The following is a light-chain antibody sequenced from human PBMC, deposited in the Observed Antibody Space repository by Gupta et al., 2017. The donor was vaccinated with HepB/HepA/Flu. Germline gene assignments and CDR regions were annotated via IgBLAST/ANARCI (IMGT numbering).Light chain of an antibody. V-gene: IGKV1-39*01. CDR3: QQSDSTPGT. CDR2: AAS. CDR1: QSISSY. Sequence: DIQMTQSPSSLSASVGDRVTITCRASQSISSYLNWYQQKPGKAPKLLIYAASRWQSGVPSRFSGSGSGTDFTLTISSLQPEDFATYYCQQSDSTPGTFGQGTKMEIK. J-gene: IGKJ2*01.